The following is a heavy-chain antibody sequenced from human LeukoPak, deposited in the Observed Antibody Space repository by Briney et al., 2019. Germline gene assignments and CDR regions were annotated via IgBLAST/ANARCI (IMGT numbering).Heavy chain of an antibody. Sequence: GRSLRLSCAASGFTFSSYGIHWVRQAPGKGLEWVAVISYDGSNKYYADSVKGRFTISRDNSKNTLYLQMNSLRAEDTAVFYCAKDLLFDYWGQGTLVTVSS. CDR3: AKDLLFDY. J-gene: IGHJ4*02. CDR2: ISYDGSNK. CDR1: GFTFSSYG. D-gene: IGHD2/OR15-2a*01. V-gene: IGHV3-30*18.